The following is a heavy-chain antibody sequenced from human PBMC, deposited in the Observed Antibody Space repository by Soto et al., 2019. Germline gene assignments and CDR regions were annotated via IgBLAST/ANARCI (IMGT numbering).Heavy chain of an antibody. Sequence: GGSLRLSCVAYEFTFVNYVVSWVRLAPGKGLEWVSAISGSGGKTYYAESVKGRFTISRDNSKNTLNLEMNSLRAEDTAVYFCAKDQGPTPRSHEFWSGSQSYYGIDVWGHGTTVTVSS. V-gene: IGHV3-23*01. CDR1: EFTFVNYV. CDR3: AKDQGPTPRSHEFWSGSQSYYGIDV. D-gene: IGHD3-3*01. J-gene: IGHJ6*02. CDR2: ISGSGGKT.